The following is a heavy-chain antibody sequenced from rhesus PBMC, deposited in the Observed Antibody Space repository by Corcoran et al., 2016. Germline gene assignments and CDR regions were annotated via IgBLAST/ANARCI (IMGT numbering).Heavy chain of an antibody. Sequence: QVQLQESGPGLVTPSETLSLTCAVSGDSINSYYWTWIRQPPGKGLEWIGRIYGSSGHTNYNPTLRSRVTISRDTSKNQFSLKLNSVTAADTAIYYCARCGFAAGRLYFDFWGQGVLVTVSS. CDR2: IYGSSGHT. CDR1: GDSINSYY. CDR3: ARCGFAAGRLYFDF. J-gene: IGHJ4*01. D-gene: IGHD6-13*01. V-gene: IGHV4-147*01.